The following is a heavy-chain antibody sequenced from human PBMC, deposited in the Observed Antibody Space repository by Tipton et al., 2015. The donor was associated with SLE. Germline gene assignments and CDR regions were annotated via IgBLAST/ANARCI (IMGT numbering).Heavy chain of an antibody. CDR1: GGTFSSYA. V-gene: IGHV1-46*03. CDR3: ARVRGVYGMDV. Sequence: QLVQSGAEVKKPGSSVKVSCKASGGTFSSYAISWVRQAPGQGLEWMGIINPSGGSTSYAQKFQGRVTMTRDTSTSTVYMELSSLRSEDTAVYYCARVRGVYGMDVWGQGTTVTVSS. J-gene: IGHJ6*02. CDR2: INPSGGST. D-gene: IGHD3-3*01.